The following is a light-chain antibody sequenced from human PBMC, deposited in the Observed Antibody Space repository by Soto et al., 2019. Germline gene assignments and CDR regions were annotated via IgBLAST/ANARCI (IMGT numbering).Light chain of an antibody. CDR2: GAS. Sequence: EIVLTQSPGTLSLSPGERATLSCRASQSVSSSYLAWYQQKPGQAPRLLIYGASSRATGIPDRLSGSGSGTDFTLTISRLEPEDFAVYNCQQNGSSPRTFGHVPKVQIK. V-gene: IGKV3-20*01. CDR3: QQNGSSPRT. J-gene: IGKJ1*01. CDR1: QSVSSSY.